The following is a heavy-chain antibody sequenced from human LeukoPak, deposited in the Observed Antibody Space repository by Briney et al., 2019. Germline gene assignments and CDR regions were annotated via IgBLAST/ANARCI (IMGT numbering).Heavy chain of an antibody. V-gene: IGHV4-31*03. CDR1: GGSISSGGYY. CDR2: IYYSGST. J-gene: IGHJ6*03. CDR3: ARGVSSRRVVPAARRPGAYYYYMDV. Sequence: SQTLSLTCTVSGGSISSGGYYWSWIRQHPGKGLEWIGYIYYSGSTYYNPSLKSRVTISVDTSKNQFSLKLSSVTAADTAVYYCARGVSSRRVVPAARRPGAYYYYMDVWGKGTTVTVSS. D-gene: IGHD2-2*01.